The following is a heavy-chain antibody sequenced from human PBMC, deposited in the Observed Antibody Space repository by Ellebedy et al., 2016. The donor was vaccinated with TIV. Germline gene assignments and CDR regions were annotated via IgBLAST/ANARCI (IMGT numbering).Heavy chain of an antibody. CDR2: INHSGST. CDR3: AGIQRGYSGYDFNVVDRWFDP. J-gene: IGHJ5*02. V-gene: IGHV4-34*01. CDR1: GGSFSGYY. D-gene: IGHD5-12*01. Sequence: SETLSLTCAVYGGSFSGYYWSWIRQPPGKGLEWIGEINHSGSTNYNPSLKSRVTISVDKSKNQFSLKLSSVTAADTAVYYCAGIQRGYSGYDFNVVDRWFDPWGQGTLVTVSS.